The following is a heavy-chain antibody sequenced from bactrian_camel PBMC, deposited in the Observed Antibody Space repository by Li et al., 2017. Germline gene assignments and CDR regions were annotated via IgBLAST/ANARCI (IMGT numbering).Heavy chain of an antibody. CDR2: IRSGGGII. CDR1: RYTSSINC. V-gene: IGHV3S54*01. CDR3: AAGLSNSRCGSNLGRADFGY. Sequence: HVQLVESGGGSVQAGGSLRLSCAASRYTSSINCMGWFRQAPGKEREGVATIRSGGGIIDYADSVKGRFTISQDNAKNTAYLQMNSLQPKDTAMYYCAAGLSNSRCGSNLGRADFGYWGQGTQVTVS. D-gene: IGHD4*01. J-gene: IGHJ6*01.